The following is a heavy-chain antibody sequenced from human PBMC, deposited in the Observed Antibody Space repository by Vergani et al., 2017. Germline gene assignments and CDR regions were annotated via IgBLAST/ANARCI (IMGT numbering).Heavy chain of an antibody. CDR2: ISGHGDRT. J-gene: IGHJ4*02. CDR1: GFTFSSYT. CDR3: AREERSNTSPFVGD. Sequence: EVQLVESGGGLVKPGGSLRLSCAASGFTFSSYTMTWVRQAPGKGLEWVSAISGHGDRTYYADSVKGRFTISRDNSKNTVYLQMNSLKAEDRATYYCAREERSNTSPFVGDWGQGTLVTV. V-gene: IGHV3-23*04. D-gene: IGHD2/OR15-2a*01.